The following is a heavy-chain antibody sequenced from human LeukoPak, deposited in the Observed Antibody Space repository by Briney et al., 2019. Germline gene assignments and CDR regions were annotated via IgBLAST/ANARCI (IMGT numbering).Heavy chain of an antibody. J-gene: IGHJ3*02. CDR2: IYYSGST. CDR1: GGSISSYY. V-gene: IGHV4-59*08. CDR3: ARLGKYYDILTGPDNHAFDI. D-gene: IGHD3-9*01. Sequence: SGTLSLTCTVSGGSISSYYWSWIRQPPGKGLEWIGYIYYSGSTNYNPSLKSRVTISVDTSKNQFSLKLSSVTAADTAVYYCARLGKYYDILTGPDNHAFDIWGQGTMVTVSS.